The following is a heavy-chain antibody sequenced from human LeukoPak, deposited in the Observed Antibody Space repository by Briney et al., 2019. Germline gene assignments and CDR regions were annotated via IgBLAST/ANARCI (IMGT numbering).Heavy chain of an antibody. Sequence: GGSLRLSGAASGFTFSSYAMSWVRQAPGKGLEWVSTISGSGSNTYYADSVKGRFTISRDNSKNTLYLQMNSLRAEDTAVYYCAKELPYDFWSAHIRGYFDFWGQGTLVTVSS. CDR2: ISGSGSNT. J-gene: IGHJ4*02. D-gene: IGHD3-3*01. CDR1: GFTFSSYA. V-gene: IGHV3-23*01. CDR3: AKELPYDFWSAHIRGYFDF.